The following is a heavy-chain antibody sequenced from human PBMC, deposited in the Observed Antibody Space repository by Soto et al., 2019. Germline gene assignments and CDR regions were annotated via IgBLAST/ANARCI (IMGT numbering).Heavy chain of an antibody. D-gene: IGHD6-6*01. V-gene: IGHV3-9*01. J-gene: IGHJ4*02. CDR3: TKYRGVAGRPLED. Sequence: EVQLVESGGGLVQPGRSLRLSCAASGFVFEDYAMHWVRQAPGKGLEWVSSITWNSDSLAYTGSVKGRFTISRDNAKNALYLEMDSLRPEDTSLYYCTKYRGVAGRPLEDWGQGTLVTVSS. CDR2: ITWNSDSL. CDR1: GFVFEDYA.